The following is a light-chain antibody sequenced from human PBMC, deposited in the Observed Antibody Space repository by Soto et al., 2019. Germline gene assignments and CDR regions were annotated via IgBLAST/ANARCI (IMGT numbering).Light chain of an antibody. V-gene: IGLV2-8*01. J-gene: IGLJ1*01. Sequence: QSALTQPPSSSGSPCQLVTISCTGTSSDVGKYDYGSWFQHHPGKAPKLRIYEVSKRPSGVPDRFTGSKSGSTASLTVSGLQTEDEADYYCNSHVAGSNVFGTGTQVTVL. CDR1: SSDVGKYDY. CDR2: EVS. CDR3: NSHVAGSNV.